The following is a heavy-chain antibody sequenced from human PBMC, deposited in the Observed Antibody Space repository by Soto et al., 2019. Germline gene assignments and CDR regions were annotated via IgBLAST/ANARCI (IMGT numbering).Heavy chain of an antibody. CDR1: GRSISRGGYY. Sequence: PSETLSLTCTVAGRSISRGGYYWSCIRQHPGKGLEWIGYIYYSGSTYYNPSLKSRVTISVDTSKNQFPLKLSSVTAADPAVYYCARGGSYRYSHFDYWGQGTLVTVSS. D-gene: IGHD3-16*02. J-gene: IGHJ4*02. CDR2: IYYSGST. CDR3: ARGGSYRYSHFDY. V-gene: IGHV4-31*03.